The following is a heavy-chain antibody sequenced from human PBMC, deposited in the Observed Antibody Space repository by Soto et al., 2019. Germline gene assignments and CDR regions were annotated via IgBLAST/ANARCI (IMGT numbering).Heavy chain of an antibody. CDR2: IIPIFGTA. CDR3: AREIAATHVYDY. CDR1: GGTFSSYA. V-gene: IGHV1-69*13. Sequence: SVKVSCKASGGTFSSYAISWVRQAPGQGLEWMGGIIPIFGTANYAQKFQGRVTITADESTSTAYMELSSLRSEDTAVYYCAREIAATHVYDYWGQGTLVTVSS. D-gene: IGHD6-25*01. J-gene: IGHJ4*02.